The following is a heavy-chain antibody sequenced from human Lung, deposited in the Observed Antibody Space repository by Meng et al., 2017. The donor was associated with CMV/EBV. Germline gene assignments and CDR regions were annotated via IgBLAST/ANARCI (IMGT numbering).Heavy chain of an antibody. J-gene: IGHJ6*02. CDR3: AREVGELTNFYGMDV. CDR1: GGTFSYA. D-gene: IGHD2-21*01. Sequence: SVKVSCKTSGGTFSYAFSWVRQAPGQGLEWMGGIVAILGRANYAQKFQGRVTISMDESTSTAYMELSSLESEDTAVYYCAREVGELTNFYGMDVWGQGSTVTVSS. CDR2: IVAILGRA. V-gene: IGHV1-69*05.